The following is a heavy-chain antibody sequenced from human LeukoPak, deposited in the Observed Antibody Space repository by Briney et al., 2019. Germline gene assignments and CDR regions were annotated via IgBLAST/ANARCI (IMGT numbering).Heavy chain of an antibody. V-gene: IGHV1-18*01. J-gene: IGHJ4*02. Sequence: ASVKVSYKASGYTFSSFGISWVRPAPGQGLEWMGWSSAYNGNTNYAQKFQGRVTMTTDTSTSTAYMEVRSLRSDDTAVYYCTRDLGGDTTMIFFDYWGQGSLVTVSS. CDR3: TRDLGGDTTMIFFDY. D-gene: IGHD5-18*01. CDR1: GYTFSSFG. CDR2: SSAYNGNT.